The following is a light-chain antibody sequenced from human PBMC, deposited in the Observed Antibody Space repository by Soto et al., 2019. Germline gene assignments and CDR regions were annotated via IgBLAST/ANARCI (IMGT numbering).Light chain of an antibody. CDR3: SSYTSSSTLEV. V-gene: IGLV2-14*01. CDR2: DVS. J-gene: IGLJ1*01. CDR1: SSDVGGYNY. Sequence: QSALNQPASVSGSPGQSITISCTGTSSDVGGYNYVSWYQQHPGKAPKLMIYDVSNRPSGVSNRFSGSKSGNTASLTISGLQAEDEADYYCSSYTSSSTLEVFGTETKVTVL.